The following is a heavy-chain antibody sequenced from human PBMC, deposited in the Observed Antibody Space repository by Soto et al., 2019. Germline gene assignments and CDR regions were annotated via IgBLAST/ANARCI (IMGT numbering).Heavy chain of an antibody. CDR1: GFTFSSYS. Sequence: EVQLVESGGGLVKPGGSLRLSCAASGFTFSSYSMNWVRQAPGKGLEWVSSISSSSSYIYYADSVKGRFTISRDNAKNSLYLQMNSLRAEDTAVYYCARDSNPNPYYYYGMDVWGQGTTVTVSS. CDR2: ISSSSSYI. V-gene: IGHV3-21*01. J-gene: IGHJ6*02. D-gene: IGHD4-4*01. CDR3: ARDSNPNPYYYYGMDV.